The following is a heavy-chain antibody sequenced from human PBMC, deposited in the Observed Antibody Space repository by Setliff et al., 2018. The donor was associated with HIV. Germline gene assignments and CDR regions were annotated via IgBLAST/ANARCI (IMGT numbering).Heavy chain of an antibody. CDR2: MGGSSGDT. V-gene: IGHV3-23*01. Sequence: GSLRLSCAASGFTFNTYAMSWVRQAPGKGLEWVSSMGGSSGDTYYADSVKGRFTISRDNSKNTLYLQMNSLRAEDTAVYYCAKNTAVNSLDYWGQGTLVTVSS. J-gene: IGHJ4*02. CDR3: AKNTAVNSLDY. D-gene: IGHD2-21*01. CDR1: GFTFNTYA.